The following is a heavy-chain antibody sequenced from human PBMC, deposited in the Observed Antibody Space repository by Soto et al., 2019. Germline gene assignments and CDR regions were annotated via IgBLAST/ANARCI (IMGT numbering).Heavy chain of an antibody. V-gene: IGHV3-23*01. CDR2: ISGSGGST. CDR1: GFTFSSYA. D-gene: IGHD3-3*01. CDR3: AKDQIVSDFWSGPGFDY. Sequence: EVQLLESGGGLVQPGGSLRLSCAASGFTFSSYAMSWVRQAPGKGLEWVSAISGSGGSTYYADSVKGRFTISRDNSKNTLYLQMNSLRAEDTAVYYCAKDQIVSDFWSGPGFDYWGQGTLVTVSS. J-gene: IGHJ4*02.